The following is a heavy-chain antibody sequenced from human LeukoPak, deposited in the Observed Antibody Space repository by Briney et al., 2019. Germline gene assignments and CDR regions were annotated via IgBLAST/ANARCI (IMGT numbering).Heavy chain of an antibody. J-gene: IGHJ4*02. CDR1: GFTFSSYS. D-gene: IGHD2-2*03. CDR3: ARDGYLAPVIAFLDY. CDR2: ISSSSSYI. V-gene: IGHV3-21*01. Sequence: PGGSLRLSCAASGFTFSSYSMNWVRQAPGKGLEWVSSISSSSSYIYYADSVKGRFTISRDNAKNSLYLQMNSLRAEDTAVYHCARDGYLAPVIAFLDYWGQGTPVTVSS.